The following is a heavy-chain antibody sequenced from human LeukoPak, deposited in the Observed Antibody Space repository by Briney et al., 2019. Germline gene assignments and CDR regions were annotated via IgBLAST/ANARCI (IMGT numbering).Heavy chain of an antibody. Sequence: PGGSLRLSCAASGFTFSNAWMSWVRQAPGKGLEWVGRIKSKTDGGTTDYAAPVKGRFTISRDDSKNTLYLQMNSLKTEDTAVYYCTTANTYYYDSSGYYQTDYWGQGTLVTVSS. D-gene: IGHD3-22*01. V-gene: IGHV3-15*01. CDR1: GFTFSNAW. CDR2: IKSKTDGGTT. CDR3: TTANTYYYDSSGYYQTDY. J-gene: IGHJ4*02.